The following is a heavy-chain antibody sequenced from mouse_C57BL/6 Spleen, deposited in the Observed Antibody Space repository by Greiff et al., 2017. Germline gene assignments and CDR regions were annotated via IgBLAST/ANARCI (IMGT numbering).Heavy chain of an antibody. CDR1: GFTFSDYG. CDR2: ISSGSSTI. V-gene: IGHV5-17*01. Sequence: EVQVVESGAGLVKPGGSLKLSCAASGFTFSDYGMHWVRQAPEKGLEWVGYISSGSSTIYYADTVKGRFTIARDNAKNTLFLQMTSLRSEDTAMYYCARRYYGTPFAYWGQGTLVTVSA. J-gene: IGHJ3*01. CDR3: ARRYYGTPFAY. D-gene: IGHD1-1*01.